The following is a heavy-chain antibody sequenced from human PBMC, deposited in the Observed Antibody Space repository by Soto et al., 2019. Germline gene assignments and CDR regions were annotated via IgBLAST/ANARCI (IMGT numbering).Heavy chain of an antibody. CDR2: ISSSSSYI. V-gene: IGHV3-21*01. D-gene: IGHD6-13*01. CDR1: GFTFSSYS. J-gene: IGHJ6*02. Sequence: GGSLRLSCAASGFTFSSYSMNWVRQAPGKGLEWVSSISSSSSYIYYADSVKGRFTISRDNAKNSLYLQMNSLRAEDTAVYYCARDLRAAAGHYYYYGMDVWGQGTTVTVSS. CDR3: ARDLRAAAGHYYYYGMDV.